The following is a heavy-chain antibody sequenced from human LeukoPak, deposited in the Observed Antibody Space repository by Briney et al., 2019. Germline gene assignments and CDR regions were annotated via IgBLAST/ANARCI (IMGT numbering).Heavy chain of an antibody. V-gene: IGHV3-11*05. CDR2: ISSSSSYT. CDR3: TTDRPYSSTWIFYDY. Sequence: PGGSLRLSCAASGFTFSDYYMSWIRQAPGKGLEWVSYISSSSSYTNYADSVKGRFTISRDNAKNSLYLQMTSLRAEDTAVYYCTTDRPYSSTWIFYDYWGQGTLVTASS. J-gene: IGHJ4*02. CDR1: GFTFSDYY. D-gene: IGHD6-13*01.